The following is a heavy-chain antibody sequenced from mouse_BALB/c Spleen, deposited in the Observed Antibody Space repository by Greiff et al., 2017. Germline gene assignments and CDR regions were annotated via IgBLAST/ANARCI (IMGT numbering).Heavy chain of an antibody. CDR3: ARWGTGTDH. J-gene: IGHJ2*01. Sequence: VQLQQSGAELAKPGASVKMSCKASGYTFTSYWMHWVKQRPGQGLEWIGYINPSTGYTEYNQKFKDKATLTADKSSSTAYMQLSSLTSEDSAVYYCARWGTGTDHWGQGTTLTVSS. CDR1: GYTFTSYW. CDR2: INPSTGYT. D-gene: IGHD4-1*01. V-gene: IGHV1-7*01.